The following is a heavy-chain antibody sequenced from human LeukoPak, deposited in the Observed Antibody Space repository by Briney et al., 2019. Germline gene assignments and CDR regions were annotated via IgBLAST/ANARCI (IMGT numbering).Heavy chain of an antibody. Sequence: GGSLRLSCAASGFTFSSYGMHWVRQAPGKGLEWVAVISYDGSNKYYADSVKGRFTISRDNSKNTLYLQMNSLRAEDTAVYYCAKGAWKIQLWASYFDYWGQGTLVTVSS. D-gene: IGHD5-18*01. J-gene: IGHJ4*02. CDR2: ISYDGSNK. CDR1: GFTFSSYG. CDR3: AKGAWKIQLWASYFDY. V-gene: IGHV3-30*18.